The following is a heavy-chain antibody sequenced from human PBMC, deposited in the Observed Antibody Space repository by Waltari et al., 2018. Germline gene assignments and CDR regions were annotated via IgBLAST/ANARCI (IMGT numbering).Heavy chain of an antibody. J-gene: IGHJ6*02. CDR3: ARDWRNLGMDV. CDR1: GFPLGSFW. Sequence: EVQMVESGGGLVQPGGSLRLSCEASGFPLGSFWVYWGRQGPGKGLMYVSGLDGDGTRTRDADSVRGQFTISRDNAKNAVYLQMTSLRDEDTALYYCARDWRNLGMDVWGQGTTVTVSS. D-gene: IGHD3-3*01. CDR2: LDGDGTRT. V-gene: IGHV3-74*01.